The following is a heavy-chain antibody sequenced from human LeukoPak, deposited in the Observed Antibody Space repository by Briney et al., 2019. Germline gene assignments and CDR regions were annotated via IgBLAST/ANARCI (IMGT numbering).Heavy chain of an antibody. CDR3: ARQDYDSSGYYSLNYFDY. CDR1: GGSISSSSYY. V-gene: IGHV4-39*01. CDR2: IYYSGST. Sequence: SETLSLTCTVFGGSISSSSYYWGWIRQPPGKGLEWIGSIYYSGSTYYNPSLKSRVTISVDTSKNQFSLKLSSVTAADTAVYYCARQDYDSSGYYSLNYFDYWGQGTLVTVSS. J-gene: IGHJ4*02. D-gene: IGHD3-22*01.